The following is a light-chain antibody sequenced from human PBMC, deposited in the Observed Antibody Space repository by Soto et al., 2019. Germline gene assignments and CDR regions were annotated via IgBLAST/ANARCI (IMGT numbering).Light chain of an antibody. CDR2: DDS. CDR1: SNDVGGYNY. J-gene: IGLJ2*01. Sequence: QSVLTQPASVSGSPRQSITISCTGTSNDVGGYNYVSWYQQHPGKAPKLMIYDDSNRPSGVSNRFSGSKSGNTASLTISGLQAEDEADYYCSSFTTGSTVVFGGGTKLTVL. CDR3: SSFTTGSTVV. V-gene: IGLV2-14*01.